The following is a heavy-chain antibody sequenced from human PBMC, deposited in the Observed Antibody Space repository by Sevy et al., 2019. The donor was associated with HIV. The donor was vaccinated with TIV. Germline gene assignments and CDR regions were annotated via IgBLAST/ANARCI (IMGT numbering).Heavy chain of an antibody. CDR2: IYYSGST. CDR1: GGSISSSGYY. V-gene: IGHV4-39*01. D-gene: IGHD4-17*01. Sequence: SETLSLTCTVSGGSISSSGYYWGWIRQPPGMGLEWLGSIYYSGSTYYNPSLKSRVTISVDTSKNQFSLKMNSVTVADTAVYYCARHPYGDYVGYFDPWGQGTLVTVSS. CDR3: ARHPYGDYVGYFDP. J-gene: IGHJ5*02.